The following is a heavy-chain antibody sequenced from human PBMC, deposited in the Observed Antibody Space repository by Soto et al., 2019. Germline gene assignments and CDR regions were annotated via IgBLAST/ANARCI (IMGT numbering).Heavy chain of an antibody. CDR1: GGSIRSGGYY. V-gene: IGHV4-31*03. CDR3: ARDRLMATAGTARHYFGLDV. D-gene: IGHD5-18*01. Sequence: SETLSLTCTVSGGSIRSGGYYWSWVRQNPRKGLEWIGNIYYRGNNYYNPSLKSRLTISVDTSKNQFSLNLSSVTTAETAVYYCARDRLMATAGTARHYFGLDVWGQGTTVTVSS. J-gene: IGHJ6*02. CDR2: IYYRGNN.